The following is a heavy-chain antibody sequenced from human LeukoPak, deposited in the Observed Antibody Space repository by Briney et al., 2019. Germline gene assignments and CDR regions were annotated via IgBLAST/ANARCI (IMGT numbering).Heavy chain of an antibody. D-gene: IGHD1-26*01. V-gene: IGHV1-18*01. CDR2: ISPYNGNT. Sequence: ASVKVSCKAFGYTFTKEAISWVRQAPGQGLEWMGWISPYNGNTKYLQKFQGRVTMTTDTSTSTAYMEVRSLRSDDTAVYYCAREESIGKYQFLHDYWGQGTLVTVSS. CDR3: AREESIGKYQFLHDY. CDR1: GYTFTKEA. J-gene: IGHJ4*02.